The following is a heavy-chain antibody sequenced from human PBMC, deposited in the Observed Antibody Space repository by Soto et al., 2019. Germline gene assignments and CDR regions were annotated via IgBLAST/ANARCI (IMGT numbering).Heavy chain of an antibody. CDR3: ASGAPTGPKDC. CDR1: GGTFSSYA. J-gene: IGHJ4*01. D-gene: IGHD4-17*01. V-gene: IGHV1-69*13. CDR2: SVPIFGTA. Sequence: SANFPCKASGGTFSSYAISWVRQAPGQVRDCIGGSVPIFGTANYAQNVQGRVTITADESTSTSYMELSSMRSEETAVDYCASGAPTGPKDCWG.